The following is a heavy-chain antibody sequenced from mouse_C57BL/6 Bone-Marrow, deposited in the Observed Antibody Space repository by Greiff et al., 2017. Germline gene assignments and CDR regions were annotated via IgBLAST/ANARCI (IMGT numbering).Heavy chain of an antibody. V-gene: IGHV1-7*01. J-gene: IGHJ3*01. Sequence: QVQLQQSGAELAKPGASVKLSCKASGYTFTSYWMHWVKQRPGQGLEWIGYITPSSGYTKYNQKFKDKATLTADKSSSTAYMQLSSLTYEDSAVYYCARGDYGSSYWFAYWGQGTLVTVSA. CDR2: ITPSSGYT. CDR3: ARGDYGSSYWFAY. D-gene: IGHD1-1*01. CDR1: GYTFTSYW.